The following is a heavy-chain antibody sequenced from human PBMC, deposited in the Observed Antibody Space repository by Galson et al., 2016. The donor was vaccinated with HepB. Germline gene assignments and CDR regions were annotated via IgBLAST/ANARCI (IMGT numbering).Heavy chain of an antibody. D-gene: IGHD3-16*01. CDR2: ISYDGSNK. Sequence: SLRLSCAASGFTFSSYGMHWVRQAPGKGLEWVAVISYDGSNKYYADSVKGRFTISRDNSKNTLYLQMNSLRAEDTAVYYCAKSGAFWGSTYFDYWGRGTLVTVSS. CDR3: AKSGAFWGSTYFDY. CDR1: GFTFSSYG. J-gene: IGHJ4*02. V-gene: IGHV3-30*18.